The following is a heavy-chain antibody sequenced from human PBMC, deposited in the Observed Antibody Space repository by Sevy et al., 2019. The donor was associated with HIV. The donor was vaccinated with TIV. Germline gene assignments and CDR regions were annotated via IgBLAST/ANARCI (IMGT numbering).Heavy chain of an antibody. CDR1: GFTFSSYW. CDR2: IKQDGSEK. J-gene: IGHJ2*01. CDR3: ARDLYCGGDCPWYFDL. V-gene: IGHV3-7*01. Sequence: GGSLRLSCAASGFTFSSYWMSWVRQAPGKGLEWVANIKQDGSEKYYVDSVKGRFTISRDNAKNSLYLQMNSLRAEDTAVYYSARDLYCGGDCPWYFDLWGRGTLVTVSS. D-gene: IGHD2-21*02.